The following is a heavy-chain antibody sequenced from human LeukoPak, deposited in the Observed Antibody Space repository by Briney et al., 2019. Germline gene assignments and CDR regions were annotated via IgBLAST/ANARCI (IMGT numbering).Heavy chain of an antibody. CDR1: GGSISSGSYY. Sequence: SETLSLTCTVSGGSISSGSYYWSWIRQPAGKGLVWIGRIYTSGSTNYNPSLKRRVTISVDTYKNPSSLQLSSVTAADTAVYYCARARGGSPFGYWGQGTLVTVSS. D-gene: IGHD3-16*01. J-gene: IGHJ4*02. CDR3: ARARGGSPFGY. V-gene: IGHV4-61*02. CDR2: IYTSGST.